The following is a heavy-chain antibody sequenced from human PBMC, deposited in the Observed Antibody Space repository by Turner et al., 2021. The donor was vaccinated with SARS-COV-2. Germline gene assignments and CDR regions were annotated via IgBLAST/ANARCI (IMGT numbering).Heavy chain of an antibody. V-gene: IGHV1-24*01. J-gene: IGHJ3*01. Sequence: QGQVVQSGAEVKQPGASVKVSCKVSENTLPKLAIHWVRQSHGKGLEWMGGFDFENGETMNAQGFQGRLTLTADTSTNTAYMEMSSLRSEDTAIYYCAKLGVTESLLIIDAFDRWGQGTWVTVSS. CDR3: AKLGVTESLLIIDAFDR. D-gene: IGHD3-9*01. CDR1: ENTLPKLA. CDR2: FDFENGET.